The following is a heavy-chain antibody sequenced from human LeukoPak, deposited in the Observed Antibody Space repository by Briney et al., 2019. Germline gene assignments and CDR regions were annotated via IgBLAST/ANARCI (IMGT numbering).Heavy chain of an antibody. D-gene: IGHD3-3*01. CDR2: INPNSGGT. Sequence: GASVKVSCKASGYTFTGYYMHWVRQAPGQGLEWMGWINPNSGGTNYAQKFQGRVTMTRDTSISTAYMELSRLRSDDTAVYYCARVSDYDFWSGYYYFDYWGQGTLVTVSS. CDR1: GYTFTGYY. J-gene: IGHJ4*02. CDR3: ARVSDYDFWSGYYYFDY. V-gene: IGHV1-2*02.